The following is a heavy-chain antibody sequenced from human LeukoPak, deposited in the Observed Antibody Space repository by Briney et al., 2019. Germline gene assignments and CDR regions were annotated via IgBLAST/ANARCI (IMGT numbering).Heavy chain of an antibody. D-gene: IGHD3-3*01. Sequence: VKVSCKASGGTFSSYAISWVRQAPGQGLEWMGRIIPILGIANYAQKFQGRVTITADKSTSTAYMELSSLRSEDTAVYYCARVSFPAYYDSWSGYHWFDPWGQGTLVTVSS. CDR2: IIPILGIA. V-gene: IGHV1-69*10. CDR3: ARVSFPAYYDSWSGYHWFDP. CDR1: GGTFSSYA. J-gene: IGHJ5*02.